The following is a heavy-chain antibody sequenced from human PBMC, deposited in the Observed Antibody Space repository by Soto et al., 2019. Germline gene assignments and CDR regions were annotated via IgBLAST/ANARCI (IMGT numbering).Heavy chain of an antibody. CDR1: GLTFSNYA. CDR3: AKNQERELPRVIDF. CDR2: MSGSSSTT. D-gene: IGHD1-7*01. J-gene: IGHJ4*02. Sequence: GDSLRLSCATSGLTFSNYAMSWVRQAPGGGVELVSSMSGSSSTTYYADSVRGRFNISRDRSKNTLYLQMSSLRAEDTALYYCAKNQERELPRVIDFWGQGTLVTVSS. V-gene: IGHV3-23*01.